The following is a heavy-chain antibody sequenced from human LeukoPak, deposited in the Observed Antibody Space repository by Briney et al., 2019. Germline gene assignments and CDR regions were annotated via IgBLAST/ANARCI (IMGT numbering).Heavy chain of an antibody. V-gene: IGHV3-7*01. Sequence: GGSLRLSCAASGFTFSSYGMHWVRQAPGKGLDWVASIKQGGSENFYVDSVKGRFTISRDDAKNSLYLQMNTLRVEDTALYYCVKGPHYGAYTDYFDFWGQGTLVTVSS. J-gene: IGHJ4*02. D-gene: IGHD4-17*01. CDR2: IKQGGSEN. CDR3: VKGPHYGAYTDYFDF. CDR1: GFTFSSYG.